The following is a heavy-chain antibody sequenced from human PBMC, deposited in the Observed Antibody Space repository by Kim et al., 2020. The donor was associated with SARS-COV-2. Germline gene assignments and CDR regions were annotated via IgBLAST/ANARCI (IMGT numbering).Heavy chain of an antibody. CDR2: IIPVFGKP. CDR3: AREPETYYGSGTYSYYFDY. CDR1: GGTFNTYA. D-gene: IGHD3-10*01. J-gene: IGHJ4*02. Sequence: SVKVSCKTSGGTFNTYAISWVRQAPGQGLEWMGGIIPVFGKPKYAQRFQGRVTITADKSTSTAYLDLRSLTSEDTAVFYCAREPETYYGSGTYSYYFDYWGQGTLVTVSS. V-gene: IGHV1-69*06.